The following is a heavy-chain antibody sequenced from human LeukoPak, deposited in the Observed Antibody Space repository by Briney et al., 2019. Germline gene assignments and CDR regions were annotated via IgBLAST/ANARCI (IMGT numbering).Heavy chain of an antibody. J-gene: IGHJ4*02. Sequence: SETLSLTCTVSGGSISSYYWSWIRQPPGKGLEWIGEINHSGSTNYNPSLKSRVTISVDTSKNQFSLKLSSVTAADTAVYYCARELRLGELSPLSYWGQGTLVTVSS. CDR3: ARELRLGELSPLSY. CDR2: INHSGST. D-gene: IGHD3-16*02. V-gene: IGHV4-34*01. CDR1: GGSISSYY.